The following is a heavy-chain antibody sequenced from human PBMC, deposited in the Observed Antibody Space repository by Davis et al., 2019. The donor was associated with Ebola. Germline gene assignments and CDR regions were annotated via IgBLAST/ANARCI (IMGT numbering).Heavy chain of an antibody. Sequence: PGGSLRLSCAASGFTFISYGMHWVRQAPGKGLEWVAFIRYDGSNKYYADSVKGRFTISRDNSKNTLYLQMNSLRAEDTAVYYCAKDSFCSGGSCYSYFDYWGQGTLVTVSS. J-gene: IGHJ4*02. V-gene: IGHV3-30*02. CDR2: IRYDGSNK. D-gene: IGHD2-15*01. CDR3: AKDSFCSGGSCYSYFDY. CDR1: GFTFISYG.